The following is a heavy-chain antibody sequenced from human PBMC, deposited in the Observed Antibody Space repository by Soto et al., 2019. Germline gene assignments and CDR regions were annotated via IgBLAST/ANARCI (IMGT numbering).Heavy chain of an antibody. D-gene: IGHD6-6*01. CDR1: GGSISSYY. V-gene: IGHV4-59*01. J-gene: IGHJ4*02. Sequence: QVQLQESGPGLVKPSETLSLTCTVSGGSISSYYWSWIRQPPGKGLEWIGYIYYSGSTNYNPSLKSRVTISVDTSQNQFSLKLSSVTAADTAVYYCAGRERAARRGFFDYWGQGTLVTVSS. CDR3: AGRERAARRGFFDY. CDR2: IYYSGST.